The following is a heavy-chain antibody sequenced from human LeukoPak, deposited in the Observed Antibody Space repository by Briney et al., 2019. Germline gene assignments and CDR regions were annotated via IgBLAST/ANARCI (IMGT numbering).Heavy chain of an antibody. V-gene: IGHV4-39*07. CDR3: ARHHNWNDGPTPLFDY. D-gene: IGHD1-20*01. Sequence: SETLSLTCTVSGGSISSSSYYWGCIRQPPGKGLECIGSIYYSGSTYYNPSLKSRVTISVDTSKNQFSLKLSSVTAADTAVYYCARHHNWNDGPTPLFDYWGQGTLVTVSS. J-gene: IGHJ4*02. CDR1: GGSISSSSYY. CDR2: IYYSGST.